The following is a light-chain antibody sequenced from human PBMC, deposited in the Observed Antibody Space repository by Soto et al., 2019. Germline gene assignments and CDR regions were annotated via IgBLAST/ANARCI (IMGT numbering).Light chain of an antibody. CDR1: QDISNY. V-gene: IGKV1-33*01. CDR3: HLRYT. Sequence: DIQMTQSPSSLSASVGDRVTITCQASQDISNYLYWYQQRPGKAPKLLIYDASNLETEVPSRFSGSGSGTDFTFTISSLQPEDIATYYCHLRYTLGQGTKLEIK. J-gene: IGKJ2*01. CDR2: DAS.